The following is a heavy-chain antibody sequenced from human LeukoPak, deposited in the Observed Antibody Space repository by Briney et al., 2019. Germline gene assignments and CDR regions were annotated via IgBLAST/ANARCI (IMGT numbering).Heavy chain of an antibody. V-gene: IGHV4-39*07. Sequence: SETLSLTCTVSGGSISSSLYHWGWIRQPPGKNLEWRGSIYYTGSTHYNPSLKSRVTISVDTSKNQCSLKLSSVTAADTAVYYCARVGGSSLRGRYFDYWGQGTLVTVSS. CDR1: GGSISSSLYH. CDR3: ARVGGSSLRGRYFDY. CDR2: IYYTGST. J-gene: IGHJ4*02. D-gene: IGHD1-26*01.